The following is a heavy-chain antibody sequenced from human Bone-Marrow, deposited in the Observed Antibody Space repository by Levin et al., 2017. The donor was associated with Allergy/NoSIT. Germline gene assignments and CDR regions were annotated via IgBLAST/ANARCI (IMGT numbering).Heavy chain of an antibody. J-gene: IGHJ4*02. V-gene: IGHV1-2*02. CDR1: GYTFAGFY. Sequence: GASVKVSCKASGYTFAGFYLHWLRQAPGQRLEWIGWINPNSGGTNYAAKFRGRVTMTRDTSINTVYMELSGLRSDDTAFFYCARDRAGGSPSRVSNYWGQGTLVTVSS. CDR2: INPNSGGT. D-gene: IGHD1-26*01. CDR3: ARDRAGGSPSRVSNY.